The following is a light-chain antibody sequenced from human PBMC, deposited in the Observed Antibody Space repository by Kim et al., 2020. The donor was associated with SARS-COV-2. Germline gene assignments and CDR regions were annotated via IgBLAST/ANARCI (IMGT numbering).Light chain of an antibody. CDR1: NIGCKS. V-gene: IGLV3-21*04. CDR3: QVWDSSSDHRV. J-gene: IGLJ3*02. Sequence: SYELTQPPSVSVAPGKTARITCGGNNIGCKSVHWYQQKPGQAPVLVIYYDSDRPSGIPERFSGSNSGNTATLTISRVEAGDEADYYCQVWDSSSDHRVFGGGTQLTVL. CDR2: YDS.